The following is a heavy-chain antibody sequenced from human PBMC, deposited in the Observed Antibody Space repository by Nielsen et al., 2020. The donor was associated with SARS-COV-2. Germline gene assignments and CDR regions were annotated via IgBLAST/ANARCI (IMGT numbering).Heavy chain of an antibody. V-gene: IGHV4-31*03. D-gene: IGHD6-19*01. CDR3: ARHWRQWLELRATYFDY. Sequence: SETLSLTCTVSGGSISSGGYYWSWIRQHPGKGLEWIGYIYYSGSTYYNPSLKSRVTISVDTSKNQFSLKLSSVTAADTAVYYCARHWRQWLELRATYFDYWGQGTLVTVSS. CDR2: IYYSGST. J-gene: IGHJ4*02. CDR1: GGSISSGGYY.